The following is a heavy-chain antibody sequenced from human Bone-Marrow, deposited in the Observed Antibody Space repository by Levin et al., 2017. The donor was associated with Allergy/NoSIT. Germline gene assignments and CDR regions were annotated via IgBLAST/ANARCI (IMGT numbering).Heavy chain of an antibody. D-gene: IGHD3-10*01. V-gene: IGHV4-59*01. CDR2: IYYSGST. CDR1: GGSIRSSY. J-gene: IGHJ4*02. Sequence: SQTLSLPCTVSGGSIRSSYWSWIRQPPGKGLEWIGYIYYSGSTNYNASLKSRVTISVDTSKNQFSLKLSSVTAADTAVYYCARGPYYYASGSYYPIDYWGQGTLVTVSS. CDR3: ARGPYYYASGSYYPIDY.